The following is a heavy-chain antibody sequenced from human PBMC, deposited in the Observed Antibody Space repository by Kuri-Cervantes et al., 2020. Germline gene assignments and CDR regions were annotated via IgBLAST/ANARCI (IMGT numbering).Heavy chain of an antibody. Sequence: ASVKVSCKASGYTFTSYDINWVRQATGQGLEWMGWMNPNSGNTGYAQKFQGRVTMTRNTSISTAYMELSSLRSEDTAVYYCARDPVVWYYYDSSGYEVRYYGMDVWGQGTTVTVSS. V-gene: IGHV1-8*01. J-gene: IGHJ6*02. D-gene: IGHD3-22*01. CDR2: MNPNSGNT. CDR3: ARDPVVWYYYDSSGYEVRYYGMDV. CDR1: GYTFTSYD.